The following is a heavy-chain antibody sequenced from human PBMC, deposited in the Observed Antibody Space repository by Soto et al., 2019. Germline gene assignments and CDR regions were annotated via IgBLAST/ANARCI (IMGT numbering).Heavy chain of an antibody. V-gene: IGHV4-30-4*01. CDR3: VREPKQNYDSSPWNGGFDS. D-gene: IGHD3-22*01. CDR2: IYYTGNN. Sequence: QVHLQESGPGLVKPSQTLSLSCTVSGDSISSPHYYWTWIRQPPGKGLEWVGYIYYTGNNFYNPALKSRVAMSVDPSTNQFSLELASVTDADTAVYFCVREPKQNYDSSPWNGGFDSWGPGTLVTVSS. J-gene: IGHJ4*02. CDR1: GDSISSPHYY.